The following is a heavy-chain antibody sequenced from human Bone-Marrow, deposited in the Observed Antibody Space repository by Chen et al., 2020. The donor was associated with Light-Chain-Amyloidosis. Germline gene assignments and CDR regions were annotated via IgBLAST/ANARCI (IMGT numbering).Heavy chain of an antibody. J-gene: IGHJ4*02. V-gene: IGHV3-23*01. CDR2: ISGSGGST. CDR3: AKDRGYYDSSGYPATYFDY. Sequence: EVQLLESGGGLVQPGGSLRLSCAASGFTFSSYAMSWVRQAPGKGLEWVSAISGSGGSTYYAYSVKGRFTISRDNSKNTLYLQMNSLRAEDTAVYYCAKDRGYYDSSGYPATYFDYWGQGTLVTVSS. CDR1: GFTFSSYA. D-gene: IGHD3-22*01.